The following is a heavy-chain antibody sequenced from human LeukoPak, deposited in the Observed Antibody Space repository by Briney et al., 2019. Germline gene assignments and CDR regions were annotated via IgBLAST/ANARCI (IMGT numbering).Heavy chain of an antibody. CDR3: ARTNTHYDILTGYYYYYGMDV. CDR2: SNPDNVGT. V-gene: IGHV1-2*06. Sequence: ASVKVSCKASGYSFTAHYIHWIRQAPGQGLEWMGQSNPDNVGTKYAPKFQGRVTMTRDTSIATVYMELSSLRSEDTAVYYCARTNTHYDILTGYYYYYGMDVWGQGTTVTVSS. D-gene: IGHD3-9*01. CDR1: GYSFTAHY. J-gene: IGHJ6*02.